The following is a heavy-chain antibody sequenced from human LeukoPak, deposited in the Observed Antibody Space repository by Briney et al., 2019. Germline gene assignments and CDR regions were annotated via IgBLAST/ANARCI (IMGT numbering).Heavy chain of an antibody. J-gene: IGHJ4*02. V-gene: IGHV3-48*01. D-gene: IGHD1-26*01. CDR1: GFTLSSYT. CDR2: ITSRSSTI. Sequence: GGSLRLSCAASGFTLSSYTMNWVRQAPGKGLEWVSYITSRSSTIYYADSVKGRFTISRDNAKNSLYLQMNSLRVEDTAIYYCATSGSYRFDYWGQGTLVTVSS. CDR3: ATSGSYRFDY.